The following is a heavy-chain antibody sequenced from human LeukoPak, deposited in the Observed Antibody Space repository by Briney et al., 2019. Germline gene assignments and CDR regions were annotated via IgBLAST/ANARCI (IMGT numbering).Heavy chain of an antibody. D-gene: IGHD3-22*01. CDR3: ASLQYDSSGYYSGAFDI. Sequence: SETLSLTCAVYGGSLSGYYWSWIRQPPGKGLEWIGEINHSGSTNYNPSLKSRVTISVDTSKNQFSLKLSSVTAADTAVYYCASLQYDSSGYYSGAFDIWDQGTMVTVSS. CDR1: GGSLSGYY. V-gene: IGHV4-34*01. J-gene: IGHJ3*02. CDR2: INHSGST.